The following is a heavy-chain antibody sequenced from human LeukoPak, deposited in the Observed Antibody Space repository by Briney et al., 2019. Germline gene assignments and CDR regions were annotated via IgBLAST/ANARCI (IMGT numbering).Heavy chain of an antibody. CDR1: GGSISSGSYY. CDR2: IYTSGST. D-gene: IGHD3-10*01. V-gene: IGHV4-61*02. Sequence: KSSETLSLTCTVSGGSISSGSYYWSWIRQPAGKGLEWIGRIYTSGSTNYNPSLKSRVTISVDTSKNQFSLKLSSVTAADTAVYYCARDGGHMVRGVIITYYFDYWGQGTLVTVSS. J-gene: IGHJ4*02. CDR3: ARDGGHMVRGVIITYYFDY.